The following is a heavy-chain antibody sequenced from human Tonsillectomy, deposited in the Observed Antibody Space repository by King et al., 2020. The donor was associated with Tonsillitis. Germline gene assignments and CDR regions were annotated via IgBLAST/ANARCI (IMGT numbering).Heavy chain of an antibody. D-gene: IGHD3/OR15-3a*01. V-gene: IGHV1-46*03. Sequence: QLVQSGAEVKKPGASVKVSCKASGYTFTSYYMHWVRQAPGQGLEWMGINNPSGGSTDYAQKFQGRVTMTRDTSTATIYMALSSLRSDDTAVYYCIRGSWTGYYDAFDIWGQGTTVTVSA. CDR1: GYTFTSYY. CDR2: NNPSGGST. CDR3: IRGSWTGYYDAFDI. J-gene: IGHJ3*02.